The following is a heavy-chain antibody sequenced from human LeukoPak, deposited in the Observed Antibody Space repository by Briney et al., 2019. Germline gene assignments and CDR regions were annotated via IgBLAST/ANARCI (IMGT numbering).Heavy chain of an antibody. CDR3: ARDPAGSWFHYYFDY. V-gene: IGHV3-48*03. CDR2: ISSSGATI. D-gene: IGHD6-13*01. Sequence: GGSLRLPCAASGFTFRSYEMNWVRQAPGKGLEWVSYISSSGATIYYVDSVKGRFTVSRDNAKNSLFLQMNSLRAEDTAVYYCARDPAGSWFHYYFDYWGQGALVTVSS. J-gene: IGHJ4*02. CDR1: GFTFRSYE.